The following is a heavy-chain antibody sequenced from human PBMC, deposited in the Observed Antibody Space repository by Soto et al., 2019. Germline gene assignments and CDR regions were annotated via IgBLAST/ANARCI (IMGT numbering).Heavy chain of an antibody. CDR2: IYYSGST. D-gene: IGHD3-16*02. CDR1: GGSISSSSYY. V-gene: IGHV4-39*01. J-gene: IGHJ3*02. Sequence: PSETLSLTCTVSGGSISSSSYYWCWIRQPPGKGLEWIGSIYYSGSTYYNPSLKSRVTISVDTSKNQFSLKLSSVTAADTAVYYCAKTYYDYVWGTYRPDAFDIWGQGTMVTVSS. CDR3: AKTYYDYVWGTYRPDAFDI.